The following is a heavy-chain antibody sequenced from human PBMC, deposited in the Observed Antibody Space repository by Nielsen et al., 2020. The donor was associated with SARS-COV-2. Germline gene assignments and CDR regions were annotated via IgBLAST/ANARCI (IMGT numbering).Heavy chain of an antibody. CDR2: ISASNGNT. D-gene: IGHD1-26*01. CDR1: GYTFTSYG. CDR3: AREQVGAFDY. J-gene: IGHJ4*02. Sequence: ASVKVSCKASGYTFTSYGISWVRRAPGQGLEWMGWISASNGNTKSTQKLQDRVTMTTDTSTSTAYMELRSLRSDDTAIYYCAREQVGAFDYWGQGSLVTVSS. V-gene: IGHV1-18*01.